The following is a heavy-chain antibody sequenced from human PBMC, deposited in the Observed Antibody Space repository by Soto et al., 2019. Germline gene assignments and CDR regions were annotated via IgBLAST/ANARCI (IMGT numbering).Heavy chain of an antibody. CDR1: GGTFSSYA. Sequence: SVKVSCKASGGTFSSYAISWVRQAPGQGLEWMGGIIPIFGTANYAQKFQGRVTITADESTSTAYMELSSLRSEDTAVYYCARVRVAAAGSAFFDYWGQGTLVTVSS. V-gene: IGHV1-69*13. CDR2: IIPIFGTA. D-gene: IGHD6-13*01. J-gene: IGHJ4*02. CDR3: ARVRVAAAGSAFFDY.